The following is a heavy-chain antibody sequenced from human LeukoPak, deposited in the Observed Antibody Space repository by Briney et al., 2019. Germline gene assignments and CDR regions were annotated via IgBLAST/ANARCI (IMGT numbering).Heavy chain of an antibody. CDR2: INPNSGGT. J-gene: IGHJ5*02. CDR3: VREERQLVP. Sequence: ASVKVSCKASGPNFTGYYIHWVRQAPGQGLEWMGWINPNSGGTNYAQKFQGRVTMTRDTSISTAYMELSRLRSDDTAVYYCVREERQLVPWGQGTLVTVSS. D-gene: IGHD6-6*01. V-gene: IGHV1-2*02. CDR1: GPNFTGYY.